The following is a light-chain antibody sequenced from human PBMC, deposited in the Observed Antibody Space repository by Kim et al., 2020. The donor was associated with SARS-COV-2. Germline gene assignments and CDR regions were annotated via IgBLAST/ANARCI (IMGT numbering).Light chain of an antibody. V-gene: IGLV3-1*01. CDR1: KLGDKY. Sequence: SYELTQPPSVSVSPGQTASITCSGDKLGDKYACWYQQKPGQSPVLVIYQDSKRPSGIPERFSGSKSGNTATLTISGTQAMDEADYYCQAWDSSTAFGGGTQLTVL. CDR2: QDS. CDR3: QAWDSSTA. J-gene: IGLJ2*01.